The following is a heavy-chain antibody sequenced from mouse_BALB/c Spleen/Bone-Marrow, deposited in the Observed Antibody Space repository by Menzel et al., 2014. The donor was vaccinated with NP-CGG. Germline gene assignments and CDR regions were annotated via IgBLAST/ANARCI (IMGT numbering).Heavy chain of an antibody. CDR2: IYPGSGNT. CDR1: GYTFTDYY. CDR3: ARAASLDY. J-gene: IGHJ4*01. Sequence: QVQLQQPGAELARPVASVKLSCKASGYTFTDYYVSWVKLRTGQGLEWIGEIYPGSGNTYYNEKFKGKATLTADRSSSTAYMQLSSLTSEDSAVYFCARAASLDYWGQGTSVTVSS. V-gene: IGHV1-77*01.